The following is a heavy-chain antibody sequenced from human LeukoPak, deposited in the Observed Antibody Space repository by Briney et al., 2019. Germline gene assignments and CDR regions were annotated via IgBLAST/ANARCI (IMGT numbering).Heavy chain of an antibody. CDR1: GGSISSSSYY. CDR2: IYYSGST. Sequence: KTSETLSLTCTVSGGSISSSSYYWGWIRQPPGKGLEWIASIYYSGSTYYNPSLKSRVTISVDTSKNQFSLKLSSVTAADTAVYYCARHNNWNDTPRDGLRSGEFDYWGQGTLFTVSS. CDR3: ARHNNWNDTPRDGLRSGEFDY. J-gene: IGHJ4*02. D-gene: IGHD1-20*01. V-gene: IGHV4-39*01.